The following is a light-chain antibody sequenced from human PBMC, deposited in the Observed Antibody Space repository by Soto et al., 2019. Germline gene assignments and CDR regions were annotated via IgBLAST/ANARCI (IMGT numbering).Light chain of an antibody. V-gene: IGLV3-21*04. CDR2: YDS. CDR3: QVWDSSSDHPVV. CDR1: NIGSKS. J-gene: IGLJ2*01. Sequence: SYELTQPPSVSVAPGKKARITCGGNNIGSKSVHWYQQKPGQAPVLVIYYDSDRPSGIPERFHCSNSGNTATLTISRVEAGDESDYYCQVWDSSSDHPVVFGGGTKLTVL.